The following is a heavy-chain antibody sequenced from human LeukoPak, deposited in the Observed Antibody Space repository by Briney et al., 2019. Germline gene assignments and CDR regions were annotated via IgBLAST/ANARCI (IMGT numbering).Heavy chain of an antibody. CDR3: ARQHTARFAY. CDR2: ISSSSTNI. J-gene: IGHJ4*02. Sequence: GGTLTLSCAASGFTFGAYGMNWVRQAPGKGLEWVSYISSSSTNIYYADSVEGRFTISRDNGKNSLYLQMNSLRDEDTAIYYCARQHTARFAYWGQGTLVTVSS. V-gene: IGHV3-48*02. CDR1: GFTFGAYG. D-gene: IGHD5-18*01.